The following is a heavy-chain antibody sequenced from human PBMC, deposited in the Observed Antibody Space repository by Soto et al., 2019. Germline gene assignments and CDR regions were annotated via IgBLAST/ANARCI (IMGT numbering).Heavy chain of an antibody. D-gene: IGHD2-15*01. Sequence: LRLSCAASGFTFXSYWMHWVRQAPWKGLAWVSRINSDGSSTSYADSVKGRFTISRDNAKNTLYLQMNSLRAEDTAVYYCVRTSLVVAAATREDYWGQGTLVTAPQ. CDR3: VRTSLVVAAATREDY. V-gene: IGHV3-74*01. CDR1: GFTFXSYW. J-gene: IGHJ4*02. CDR2: INSDGSST.